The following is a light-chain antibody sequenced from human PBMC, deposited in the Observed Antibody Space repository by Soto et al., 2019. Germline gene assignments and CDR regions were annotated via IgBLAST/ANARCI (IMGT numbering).Light chain of an antibody. J-gene: IGKJ1*01. V-gene: IGKV1-5*01. CDR2: QAS. CDR3: QQYNIYPWT. CDR1: HYSNSW. Sequence: DIQMTQSPSTLSASVGDSVTITCRASHYSNSWLAWHQQKPGKAPKVLIYQASSLESGVPSRFSGSGSGTEFTLTISSLQPDDFVTYYCQQYNIYPWTFGQGTQVEVK.